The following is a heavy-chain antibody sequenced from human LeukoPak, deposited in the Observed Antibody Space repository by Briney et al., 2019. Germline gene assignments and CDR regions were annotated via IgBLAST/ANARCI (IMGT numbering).Heavy chain of an antibody. V-gene: IGHV4-59*01. Sequence: SESLSPTWHVSGGSISSYYWSWVRQPPGKGLEWIGYIYYSGSNNSNPSLKSRVTISVDTSKNQFSLTLSSVTAADTAVYYCARGGYDYSNPFDYWGQGTLVTVSS. CDR2: IYYSGSN. CDR1: GGSISSYY. D-gene: IGHD4-11*01. J-gene: IGHJ4*02. CDR3: ARGGYDYSNPFDY.